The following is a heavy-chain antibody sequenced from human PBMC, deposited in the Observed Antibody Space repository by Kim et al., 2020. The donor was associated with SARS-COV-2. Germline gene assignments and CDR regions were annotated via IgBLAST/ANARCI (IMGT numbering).Heavy chain of an antibody. CDR3: ARDCSFDV. CDR2: DATA. J-gene: IGHJ2*01. Sequence: DATAYYTDSVTGRFTISRDSSKNTVYLQMNSLRAEDAAVYYCARDCSFDVWGRGTLVFVSS. D-gene: IGHD6-19*01. V-gene: IGHV3-53*01.